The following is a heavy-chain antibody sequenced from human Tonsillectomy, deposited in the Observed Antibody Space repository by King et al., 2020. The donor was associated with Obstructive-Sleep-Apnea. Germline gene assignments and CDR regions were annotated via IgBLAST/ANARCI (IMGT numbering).Heavy chain of an antibody. CDR2: MNPNSGNT. Sequence: VQLVESGAEVKKPGASVKVSCKASGYTFTNYDISWVRQATGQGLEWMGWMNPNSGNTGYAQKFQGKVTMTRNTSITTAYMELSSLRSDDTAFYYCGRGSRTFDIWGQGTMSPSLQ. D-gene: IGHD1-14*01. V-gene: IGHV1-8*01. CDR1: GYTFTNYD. CDR3: GRGSRTFDI. J-gene: IGHJ3*02.